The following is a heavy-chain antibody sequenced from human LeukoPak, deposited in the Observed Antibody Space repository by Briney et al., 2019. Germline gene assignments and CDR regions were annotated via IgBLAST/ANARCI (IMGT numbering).Heavy chain of an antibody. J-gene: IGHJ3*02. V-gene: IGHV1-24*01. CDR3: ATGNIRFYAFDI. Sequence: ASVKVSCKVSGYTLTELSMHWVQQAPGKGLEWMGGFDSEDGETIYAQKFQGRVTMTEDTSTDTAYMELSSLRSEDTAVYYCATGNIRFYAFDIWGQGTMVTVSS. D-gene: IGHD3-3*01. CDR1: GYTLTELS. CDR2: FDSEDGET.